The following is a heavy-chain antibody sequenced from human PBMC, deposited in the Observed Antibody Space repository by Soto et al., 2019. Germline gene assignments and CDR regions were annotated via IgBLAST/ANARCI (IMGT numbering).Heavy chain of an antibody. CDR2: ISYDGSNK. Sequence: QVQLVESGGGVVQPGRSLRLSCAASGFTFSSYAMHWVRQAPGKGLARVAFISYDGSNKCYADSVKGRFTISRDNSKKPVYLRMSSLRAEDTAVYYCAREGGVRAAGADAFDIWGQGTMVTVSS. D-gene: IGHD3-16*01. CDR3: AREGGVRAAGADAFDI. CDR1: GFTFSSYA. J-gene: IGHJ3*02. V-gene: IGHV3-30-3*01.